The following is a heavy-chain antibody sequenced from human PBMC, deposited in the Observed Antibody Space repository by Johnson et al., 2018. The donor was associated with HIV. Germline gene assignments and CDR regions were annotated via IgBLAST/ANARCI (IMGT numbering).Heavy chain of an antibody. CDR1: GFTFSSYG. CDR3: ARARSGSADDAFDI. J-gene: IGHJ3*02. CDR2: ISYDGSDK. D-gene: IGHD1-26*01. Sequence: QVQLLESGGGVVQPGRSLRLSCAASGFTFSSYGMHWVRQAPGKGLEWVAVISYDGSDKYYADSVKGRFTISRDNSKNTLYLQMSSLRAEDKAVYYCARARSGSADDAFDIWGQGTMVTVSS. V-gene: IGHV3-30*03.